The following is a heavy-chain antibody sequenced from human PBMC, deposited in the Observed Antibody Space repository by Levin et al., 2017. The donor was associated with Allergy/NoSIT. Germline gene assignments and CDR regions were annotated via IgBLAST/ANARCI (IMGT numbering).Heavy chain of an antibody. CDR1: GYTFTSYY. D-gene: IGHD3-10*01. V-gene: IGHV1-46*01. CDR2: INPSGGST. Sequence: ASVKVSCKASGYTFTSYYMHWVRQAPGQGLEWMGIINPSGGSTSYAQKFQGRVTMTRDTSTSTVYMELSSLRSEDTAVYYCASGPGGSGSYLIYYYYGMDVWGQGTTVTVSS. J-gene: IGHJ6*02. CDR3: ASGPGGSGSYLIYYYYGMDV.